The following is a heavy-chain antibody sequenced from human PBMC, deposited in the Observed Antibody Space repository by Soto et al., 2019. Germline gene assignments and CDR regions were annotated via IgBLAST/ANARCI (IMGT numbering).Heavy chain of an antibody. D-gene: IGHD2-2*01. CDR3: AHSSCSSTSCYALYFDV. J-gene: IGHJ2*01. V-gene: IGHV2-5*02. CDR1: GFLLSTSGVG. Sequence: QITLKESGPTLVKPTQTLTLTCTFSGFLLSTSGVGVGWIRQPPGKALEWLALIYWDDDKRYSPSLKSRLTITKDTTKNQVVLTMTNMDPVDTATYYCAHSSCSSTSCYALYFDVWGRGTLVTVSS. CDR2: IYWDDDK.